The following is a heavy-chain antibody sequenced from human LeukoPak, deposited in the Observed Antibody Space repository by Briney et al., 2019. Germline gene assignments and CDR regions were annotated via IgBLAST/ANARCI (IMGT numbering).Heavy chain of an antibody. CDR1: EFSVGSNY. CDR3: ARGVVPANFDY. CDR2: ISYDGSNK. D-gene: IGHD2-2*01. V-gene: IGHV3-30*03. Sequence: PGGSLRLSCAASEFSVGSNYMTWVRQAPGKGLEWVAVISYDGSNKYYADSVKGRFTISRDNSKNTLYLQMNSLRAEDTAVYYCARGVVPANFDYWGQGTLVTVSS. J-gene: IGHJ4*02.